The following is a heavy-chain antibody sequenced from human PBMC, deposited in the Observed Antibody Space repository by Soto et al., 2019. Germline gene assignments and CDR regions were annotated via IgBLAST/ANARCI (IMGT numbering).Heavy chain of an antibody. Sequence: QITLKESGPTLVKPTQTLTLTCTFSGFSLSTSGVGVGWIRQPPGKALEWLAFLYWDENKRYSPSLKSRLTITKDTSKNQVLLTMTNMDPVDTATYYCARTSVNWGSRGLVDYWGQGTLVTVAS. V-gene: IGHV2-5*02. CDR2: LYWDENK. J-gene: IGHJ4*02. D-gene: IGHD7-27*01. CDR3: ARTSVNWGSRGLVDY. CDR1: GFSLSTSGVG.